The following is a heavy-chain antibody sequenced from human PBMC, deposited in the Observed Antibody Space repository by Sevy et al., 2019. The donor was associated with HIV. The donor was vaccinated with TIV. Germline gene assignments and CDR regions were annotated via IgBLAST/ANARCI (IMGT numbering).Heavy chain of an antibody. Sequence: SETLSLTCTVSVYSISSGYNWGWIRQPPGKGLEWIASIYHGGSTYYNPSLKSRVTISVDTSKKQFSLRLNSVTAADTAVYYCVRDDDWNCAGDWFDPWGQGTLVTVSS. CDR1: VYSISSGYN. CDR3: VRDDDWNCAGDWFDP. D-gene: IGHD1-1*01. J-gene: IGHJ5*02. CDR2: IYHGGST. V-gene: IGHV4-38-2*02.